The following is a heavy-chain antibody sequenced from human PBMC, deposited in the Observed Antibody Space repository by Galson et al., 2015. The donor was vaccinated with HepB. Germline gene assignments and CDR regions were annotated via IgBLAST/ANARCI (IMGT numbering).Heavy chain of an antibody. V-gene: IGHV1-18*01. J-gene: IGHJ4*02. CDR2: ISAYNGNT. D-gene: IGHD3-22*01. Sequence: SVKVPCKASGYTFTSYGISWVRQAPGQGLEWMGWISAYNGNTNYAQKLQGRVTMTTDTSTSTAYMELRSLRSDDTAVYYCARERPYYYDSSGYYEWDYFDYWGQGTLVTVSS. CDR3: ARERPYYYDSSGYYEWDYFDY. CDR1: GYTFTSYG.